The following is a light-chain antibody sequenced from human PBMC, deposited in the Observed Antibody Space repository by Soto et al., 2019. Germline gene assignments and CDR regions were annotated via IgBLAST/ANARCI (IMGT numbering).Light chain of an antibody. CDR2: AAS. V-gene: IGKV1-39*01. J-gene: IGKJ1*01. Sequence: DIQMTQSPSSLSASVGDRVTIACRASQRIGRSLSWYQQKPGTAPKVLIYAASNLQSGVPSRFSGSGSGTDFTLTISGLQPEDSATYDCQRSDDTPPWTFGQGTKVEIK. CDR1: QRIGRS. CDR3: QRSDDTPPWT.